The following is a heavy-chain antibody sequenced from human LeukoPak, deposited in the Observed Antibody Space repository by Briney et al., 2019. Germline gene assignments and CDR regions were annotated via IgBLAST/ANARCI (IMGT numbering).Heavy chain of an antibody. V-gene: IGHV1-2*02. CDR3: ARDKLGMGELSLYDQ. CDR1: GYTLTGYY. CDR2: MNPNSGGT. D-gene: IGHD3-16*02. Sequence: ASVKVSCKASGYTLTGYYMHWVRQAPGQGLEWMGWMNPNSGGTKYAQKFQGRVTMTRDTSISTAYMELSRLRSDDTAMYYCARDKLGMGELSLYDQWGQGTLVTVFS. J-gene: IGHJ5*02.